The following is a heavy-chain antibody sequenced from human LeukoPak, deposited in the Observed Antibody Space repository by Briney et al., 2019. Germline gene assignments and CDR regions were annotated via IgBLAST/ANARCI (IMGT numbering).Heavy chain of an antibody. CDR1: GGSISSSSYY. CDR2: IYYSGST. Sequence: SETLSLTCTVSGGSISSSSYYWGWIRQPPGKGLEWIGSIYYSGSTYYNPSLKSRVTISVDTSKNQFSLKLSSVTAADTAVYYCARHSPVGIYYFDYWGQGTLVTVSS. J-gene: IGHJ4*02. D-gene: IGHD1-26*01. V-gene: IGHV4-39*01. CDR3: ARHSPVGIYYFDY.